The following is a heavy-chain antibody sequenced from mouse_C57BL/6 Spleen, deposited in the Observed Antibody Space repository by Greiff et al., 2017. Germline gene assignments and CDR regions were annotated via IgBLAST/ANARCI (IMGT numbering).Heavy chain of an antibody. CDR3: ASVYYDYDRGRFAY. V-gene: IGHV1-80*01. CDR1: GYAFSSYW. Sequence: VQLVESGAELVKPGASVKISCKASGYAFSSYWMNWVKQRPGKGLEWIGQIYPGDGDTNYNGKFKGKATLTADKSSSTAYMQLSSLTSEDSAVYFCASVYYDYDRGRFAYWGQGTLVTVSA. D-gene: IGHD2-4*01. J-gene: IGHJ3*01. CDR2: IYPGDGDT.